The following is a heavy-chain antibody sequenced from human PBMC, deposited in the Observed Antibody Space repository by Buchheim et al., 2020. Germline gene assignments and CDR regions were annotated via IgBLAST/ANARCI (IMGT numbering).Heavy chain of an antibody. J-gene: IGHJ5*02. CDR1: GGSISNGGYY. Sequence: QLQLQESGPGLVKPSQTLSLTCTVSGGSISNGGYYWSWIRQHPGKGLEWLGYIFYSGITYYNPSVKNRLMISVDRSKNQFSLKRKSVTSTDTAVYYCAGAWVVDGHTWFDPWGEG. CDR2: IFYSGIT. D-gene: IGHD2-15*01. CDR3: AGAWVVDGHTWFDP. V-gene: IGHV4-31*03.